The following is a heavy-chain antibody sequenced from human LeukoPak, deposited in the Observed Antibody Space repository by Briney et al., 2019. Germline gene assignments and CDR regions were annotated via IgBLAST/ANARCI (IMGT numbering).Heavy chain of an antibody. CDR2: INHSGST. CDR3: ARGWARFGK. J-gene: IGHJ4*02. CDR1: GGSFSGYY. V-gene: IGHV4-34*01. D-gene: IGHD3-10*01. Sequence: SETLSLTCAVYGGSFSGYYWSWIRQPPGKGLEWIGEINHSGSTNYNPSLKSRVTISVDTSKNQFSLKLSSVTAADTAVYYCARGWARFGKWGQGTLVTVSS.